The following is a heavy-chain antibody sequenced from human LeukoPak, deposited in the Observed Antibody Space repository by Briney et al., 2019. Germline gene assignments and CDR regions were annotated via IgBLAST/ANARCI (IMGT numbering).Heavy chain of an antibody. D-gene: IGHD5-18*01. CDR3: AREEGSNNYGDYFDY. Sequence: ASVKVSCKASGYTFTGYYMHWVRQAPGQGLEWMGWINPNSGGTYYAQKFQGRVSMTRDTSITSAYMELSRLRSEDTAVYFCAREEGSNNYGDYFDYWGQGTLITVSS. J-gene: IGHJ4*02. CDR1: GYTFTGYY. V-gene: IGHV1-2*02. CDR2: INPNSGGT.